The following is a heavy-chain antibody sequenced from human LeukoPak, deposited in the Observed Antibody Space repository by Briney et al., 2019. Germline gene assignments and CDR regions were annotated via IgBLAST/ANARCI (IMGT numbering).Heavy chain of an antibody. Sequence: GGSLRLSCAASGFTFGSYWMSWVRQAPGKGLEWVANIKQDGSEKYYVDSVKGRFTISRDNAKNSLYLQMNSLRAEDTAVYYCARDLTDYWGQGTLVTVSS. CDR1: GFTFGSYW. CDR3: ARDLTDY. D-gene: IGHD4/OR15-4a*01. CDR2: IKQDGSEK. J-gene: IGHJ4*02. V-gene: IGHV3-7*03.